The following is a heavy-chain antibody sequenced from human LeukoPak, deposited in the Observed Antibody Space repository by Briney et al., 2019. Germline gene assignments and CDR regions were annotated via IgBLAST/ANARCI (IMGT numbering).Heavy chain of an antibody. D-gene: IGHD2-2*01. V-gene: IGHV4-39*01. Sequence: SETLSLTCTVSGGSISSSSYYWGWIRQPPGKGLEWIGSIYYSGSTYYNPSLKSRVTISVDTSKNQFSLKLSSVTAADTAVYYCACLYCSSTSCSPFDYWGQGTLVTVSS. J-gene: IGHJ4*02. CDR3: ACLYCSSTSCSPFDY. CDR2: IYYSGST. CDR1: GGSISSSSYY.